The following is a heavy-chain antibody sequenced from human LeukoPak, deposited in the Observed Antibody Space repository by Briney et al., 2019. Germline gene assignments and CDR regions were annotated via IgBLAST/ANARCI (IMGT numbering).Heavy chain of an antibody. V-gene: IGHV4-4*07. D-gene: IGHD2-15*01. CDR3: AREDYHGTNVLSYFDY. Sequence: SETLSLTCSVSGGSIRSYFWTWIRQPAGKGLEWIGRIYYSGSANYKPSLRGRVTMSVDTSNSQFSLRLSSLTAADTAVYFCAREDYHGTNVLSYFDYWGQGIQVTVSS. CDR1: GGSIRSYF. CDR2: IYYSGSA. J-gene: IGHJ4*02.